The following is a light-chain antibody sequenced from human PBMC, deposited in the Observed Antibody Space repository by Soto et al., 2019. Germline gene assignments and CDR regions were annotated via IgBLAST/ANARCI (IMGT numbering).Light chain of an antibody. CDR3: SSYTSSSTWV. J-gene: IGLJ3*02. CDR1: SSDVGGYNY. V-gene: IGLV2-14*01. CDR2: EVS. Sequence: QSALTQPASVSGSPGQSITISCTGTSSDVGGYNYVSWYQQHPGKAPKLMIYEVSNWPSGVSYRFSGSKSGNTASLTISGLQAEDEADYYCSSYTSSSTWVFGGGTKVTVL.